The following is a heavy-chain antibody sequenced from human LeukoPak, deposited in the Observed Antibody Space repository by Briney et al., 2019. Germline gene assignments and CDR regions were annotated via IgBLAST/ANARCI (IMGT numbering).Heavy chain of an antibody. D-gene: IGHD1-26*01. CDR1: GFTFSSYE. Sequence: GGSLRLSCAASGFTFSSYEMNWVRQAPRKGLEWVSYISSSGSTIYYADSVKGRFTISRDNAKNSLYLQMNSLRAEDTAVYYCARDLMGATIDYWGQGTLVTVSS. J-gene: IGHJ4*02. V-gene: IGHV3-48*03. CDR2: ISSSGSTI. CDR3: ARDLMGATIDY.